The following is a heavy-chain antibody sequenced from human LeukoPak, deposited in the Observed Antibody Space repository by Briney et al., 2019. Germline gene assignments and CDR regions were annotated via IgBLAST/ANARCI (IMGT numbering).Heavy chain of an antibody. D-gene: IGHD2-2*01. CDR3: ASRGDIVVVPAAMALSGIDI. J-gene: IGHJ3*02. Sequence: ASVKVSCKASGYTFTSYYMHWVRQAPGQGLEWMGWINPNSGGTNYAQKFQGRVTMTRDTSISTAYMELSRLRSDDTAVYYCASRGDIVVVPAAMALSGIDIWGQGTMVTVSS. CDR2: INPNSGGT. CDR1: GYTFTSYY. V-gene: IGHV1-2*02.